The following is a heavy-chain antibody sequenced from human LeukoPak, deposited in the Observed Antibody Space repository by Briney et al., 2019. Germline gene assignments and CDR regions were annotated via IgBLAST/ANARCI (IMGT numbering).Heavy chain of an antibody. V-gene: IGHV3-30*03. CDR3: ASDGIAVDRGIGYFDY. J-gene: IGHJ4*02. CDR2: ISYDGSNK. CDR1: GFTFSSYG. Sequence: PGGSLRLSCAASGFTFSSYGMHWVRQAPGKGLEWVAVISYDGSNKYYADSVKGRFTISRDNSENTLYLQMNSLRAEDTALYYCASDGIAVDRGIGYFDYWGQGTLVTVSS. D-gene: IGHD6-13*01.